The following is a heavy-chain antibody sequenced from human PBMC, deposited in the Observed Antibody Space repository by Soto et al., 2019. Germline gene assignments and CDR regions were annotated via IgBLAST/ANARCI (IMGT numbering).Heavy chain of an antibody. J-gene: IGHJ5*02. Sequence: VASVKVSCKASGYTFTSYDINWVRQATGQGLEWMGWMNPNSGNTGYAQKFQGRVTMTRNTSISTAYMELSSLRSGDTAVYYCATQHYYYGSGSLMAWGQGTLVTVSS. V-gene: IGHV1-8*01. CDR2: MNPNSGNT. CDR3: ATQHYYYGSGSLMA. CDR1: GYTFTSYD. D-gene: IGHD3-10*01.